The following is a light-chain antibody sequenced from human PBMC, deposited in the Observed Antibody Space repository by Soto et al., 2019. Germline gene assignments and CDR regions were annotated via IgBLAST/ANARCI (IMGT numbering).Light chain of an antibody. V-gene: IGKV3-15*01. CDR2: DTS. Sequence: EVVMTQSPATLSVSPGDGATLSCGASQNVHSNLAWYQQKPGQAPRLLIYDTSTRATDIPFRFSGGGFGTEFTLTISSLQSEDFAVYYCQQYNNWPLTFGGGTKVEIK. CDR3: QQYNNWPLT. CDR1: QNVHSN. J-gene: IGKJ4*01.